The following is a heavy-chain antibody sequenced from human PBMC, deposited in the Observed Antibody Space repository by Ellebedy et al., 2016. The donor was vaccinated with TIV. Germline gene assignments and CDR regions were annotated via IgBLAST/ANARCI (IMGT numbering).Heavy chain of an antibody. V-gene: IGHV1-8*01. CDR3: ARGRREAGTTFVDY. CDR2: MNANSSNT. J-gene: IGHJ4*02. CDR1: GYTFTSYD. D-gene: IGHD1-7*01. Sequence: ASVKVSCXASGYTFTSYDINWVRQATGQGLEWMGLMNANSSNTGYAQKFQGRVTMTRNISISTAYMEVSSLRSDDTAVYYCARGRREAGTTFVDYWGQGTLVTVSS.